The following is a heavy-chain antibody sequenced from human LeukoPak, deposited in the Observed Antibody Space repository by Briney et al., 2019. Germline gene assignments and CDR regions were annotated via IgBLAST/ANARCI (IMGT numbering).Heavy chain of an antibody. CDR3: ARYYGGNSVWYFDL. J-gene: IGHJ2*01. CDR2: ISYDGSNK. D-gene: IGHD4-23*01. CDR1: GFTFSSYG. V-gene: IGHV3-30*03. Sequence: GGSLRLSCAASGFTFSSYGMHWVRQAPGKGLEWVAVISYDGSNKYYADSVKGRFTISRDNSKNTLYLQMNSLRAEDTAVYYCARYYGGNSVWYFDLWGRGTLVTVPS.